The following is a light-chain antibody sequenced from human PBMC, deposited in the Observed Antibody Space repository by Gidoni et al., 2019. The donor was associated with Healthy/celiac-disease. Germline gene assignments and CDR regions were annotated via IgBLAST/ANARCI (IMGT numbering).Light chain of an antibody. J-gene: IGKJ5*01. V-gene: IGKV4-1*01. CDR1: QSVLYSSNNKNY. Sequence: DIVMTQSPDSLAVSLGERATINCKSSQSVLYSSNNKNYLAWYQQKPGQPPKLLIYWASTRESGVPYRFRCRGSGTDFTLTISSLQAEDVAVYYCQQYYSTLPITFGQGTRLEIK. CDR2: WAS. CDR3: QQYYSTLPIT.